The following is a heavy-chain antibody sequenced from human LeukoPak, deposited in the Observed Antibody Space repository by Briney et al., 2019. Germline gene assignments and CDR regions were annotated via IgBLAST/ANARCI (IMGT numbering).Heavy chain of an antibody. CDR2: MNPNSGNT. J-gene: IGHJ4*02. D-gene: IGHD3-10*01. CDR3: AVVVRGVIRFDY. V-gene: IGHV1-8*01. CDR1: GYTFTSYD. Sequence: ASVKLSCNASGYTFTSYDINWVRQATGQGLEWMGWMNPNSGNTGYAQKFQGRVTMTRNTSISTAYMELSSLRSEDTAVYYCAVVVRGVIRFDYWGQGTLVTVSS.